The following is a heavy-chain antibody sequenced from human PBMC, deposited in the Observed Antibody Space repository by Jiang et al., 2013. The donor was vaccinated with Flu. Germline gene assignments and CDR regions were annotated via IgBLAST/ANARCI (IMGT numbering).Heavy chain of an antibody. Sequence: QTLSLTCAISGDSVSSNSAAWNWIRQSPSRGLEWLGRTYYRSKWYNDYAVSVKSRITINPDTSKNQFSLQLNSVTPEDTAVYYCARSSVAGIVVVVAATRPGTWFDPWGE. J-gene: IGHJ5*02. CDR2: TYYRSKWYN. D-gene: IGHD2-15*01. CDR1: GDSVSSNSAA. CDR3: ARSSVAGIVVVVAATRPGTWFDP. V-gene: IGHV6-1*01.